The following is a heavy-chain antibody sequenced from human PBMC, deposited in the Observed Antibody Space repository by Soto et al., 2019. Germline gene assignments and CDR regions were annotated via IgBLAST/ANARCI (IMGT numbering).Heavy chain of an antibody. CDR2: TYYRSRWYS. Sequence: PSQTLSLTCVISGDSVSSSSVAWNWVRQSPSRGLEWLGRTYYRSRWYSDFAVSVRGRIVINADTSKNQFSLQLHSVTPEDTAVYFCARSEEDSDYYYYGLDVWGQGTTVTVSS. D-gene: IGHD2-15*01. CDR3: ARSEEDSDYYYYGLDV. J-gene: IGHJ6*02. CDR1: GDSVSSSSVA. V-gene: IGHV6-1*01.